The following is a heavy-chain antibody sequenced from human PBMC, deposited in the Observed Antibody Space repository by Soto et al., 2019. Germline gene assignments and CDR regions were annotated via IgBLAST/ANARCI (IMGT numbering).Heavy chain of an antibody. D-gene: IGHD3-9*01. CDR2: IYPGDSDT. CDR3: ARPLNYDILTGYFDAFDI. J-gene: IGHJ3*02. V-gene: IGHV5-51*01. Sequence: GESLKISCKGSGYSFTSYWIDWVRQMPGKGLEWMGIIYPGDSDTRYSPSFQGQVTISADKSISTAYLQWSSLKASDTAMYYCARPLNYDILTGYFDAFDIWGQGTMVTVSS. CDR1: GYSFTSYW.